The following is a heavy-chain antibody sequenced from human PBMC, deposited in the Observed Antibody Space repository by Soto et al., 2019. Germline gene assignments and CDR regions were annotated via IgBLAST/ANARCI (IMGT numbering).Heavy chain of an antibody. CDR2: ISGGGGSI. CDR1: GFTFSSYA. CDR3: AKSPYYDILTGYYCDY. Sequence: GGSLRLSCAASGFTFSSYAMSWVRQASGKGLEWVSAISGGGGSIYYADSVKGRFTIPRDNSKNTLYLQMNSLRAEDTAIYYCAKSPYYDILTGYYCDYWGQGTLVTVSS. D-gene: IGHD3-9*01. V-gene: IGHV3-23*01. J-gene: IGHJ4*02.